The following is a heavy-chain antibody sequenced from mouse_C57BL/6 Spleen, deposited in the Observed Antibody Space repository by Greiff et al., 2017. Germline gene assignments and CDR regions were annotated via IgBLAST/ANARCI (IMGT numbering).Heavy chain of an antibody. CDR2: INPYNGGT. Sequence: EVQLQQSGPVLVKPGASVKMSCKASGYTFTDYYMNWVKQSHGKSLEWIGVINPYNGGTSYNQKFKGKATLTVDKSSSTAYMELNSLTSEDSAVYYCARGELGQKWFAYWGQGTLVTVSA. CDR1: GYTFTDYY. V-gene: IGHV1-19*01. CDR3: ARGELGQKWFAY. J-gene: IGHJ3*01. D-gene: IGHD4-1*01.